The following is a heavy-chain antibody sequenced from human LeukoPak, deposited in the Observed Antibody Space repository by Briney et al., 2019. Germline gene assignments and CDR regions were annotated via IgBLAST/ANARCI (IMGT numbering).Heavy chain of an antibody. D-gene: IGHD4/OR15-4a*01. CDR3: ARDQGLLDAFDI. CDR1: GGSISTYY. Sequence: SETLSLTCTVSGGSISTYYWSWIRQAPGKGLEWIGHIYYSGSTNYNPSLKSRVTISVDTSKNQFSLKLSSVTAADTAVYYCARDQGLLDAFDIWGQGTMVTVSS. V-gene: IGHV4-59*01. CDR2: IYYSGST. J-gene: IGHJ3*02.